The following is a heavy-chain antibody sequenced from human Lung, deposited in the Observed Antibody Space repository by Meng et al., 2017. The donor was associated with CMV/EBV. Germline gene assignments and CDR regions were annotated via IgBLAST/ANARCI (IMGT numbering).Heavy chain of an antibody. CDR1: TFGSYN. D-gene: IGHD2-15*01. CDR2: IIPILAVT. V-gene: IGHV1-69*02. J-gene: IGHJ4*02. CDR3: ARAPPYCSGGPCYSFDH. Sequence: TFGSYNLSWVRQAPGQGLEWMGRIIPILAVTNYAQNFQGRVKITADKSTFTAYMELSSLESEDTAVYYCARAPPYCSGGPCYSFDHWGQGTLVTVSS.